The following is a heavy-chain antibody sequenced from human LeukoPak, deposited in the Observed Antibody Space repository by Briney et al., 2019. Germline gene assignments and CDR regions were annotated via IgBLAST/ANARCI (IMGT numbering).Heavy chain of an antibody. J-gene: IGHJ6*02. CDR2: ISYDGSNK. CDR1: GFTFSSYG. D-gene: IGHD6-19*01. V-gene: IGHV3-30*18. Sequence: PGRSLRLSCAASGFTFSSYGMHWVRQAPGKGLEWVAVISYDGSNKYYADSVKGRFAISRDNSKNTLYLQMNSLRTEDTAVYYCAKGSPDGSGWSYGMDVWGQGTTVTVSS. CDR3: AKGSPDGSGWSYGMDV.